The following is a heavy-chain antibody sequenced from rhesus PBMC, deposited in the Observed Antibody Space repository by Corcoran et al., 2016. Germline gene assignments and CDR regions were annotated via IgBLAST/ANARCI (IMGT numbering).Heavy chain of an antibody. V-gene: IGHV4-122*02. J-gene: IGHJ1*01. Sequence: QVQLQESGPGLVKPSATLSLTCAVSGGSISSGYYYWSWIRQPPGKGLEWIGYITYSGSTSYNPSLKSRVTISRDTSKNQFSLKLSSVTAADTAVYYCARDFTMIVVIGEFWGQGALVTVSS. CDR1: GGSISSGYYY. CDR2: ITYSGST. CDR3: ARDFTMIVVIGEF. D-gene: IGHD3-28*01.